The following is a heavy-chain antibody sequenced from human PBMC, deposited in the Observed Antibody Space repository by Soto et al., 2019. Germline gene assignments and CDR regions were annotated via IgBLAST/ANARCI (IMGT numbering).Heavy chain of an antibody. CDR3: AHRLRRGTMIVREY. CDR1: GFSLSTSGVG. V-gene: IGHV2-5*02. CDR2: IYWDDDK. D-gene: IGHD3-22*01. J-gene: IGHJ4*02. Sequence: QITLKESGPTLVKPTQTLTLTCTFSGFSLSTSGVGVGWIRQPPGKALEWLALIYWDDDKRYSPSLKSRLTITKDTSKNQVVLTKTNMDPVDTATYYCAHRLRRGTMIVREYWGQGTLVTVSS.